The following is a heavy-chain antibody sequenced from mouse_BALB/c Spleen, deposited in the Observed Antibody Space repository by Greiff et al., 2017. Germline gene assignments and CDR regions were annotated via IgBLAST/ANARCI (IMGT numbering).Heavy chain of an antibody. D-gene: IGHD1-1*01. CDR1: GYTFTSYW. CDR3: TRDYYGSSDEFAY. V-gene: IGHV1S22*01. CDR2: IYPGSGST. J-gene: IGHJ3*01. Sequence: LQQPGSELVRPGASVKLSCKASGYTFTSYWMHWVKQRPGQGLEWIGNIYPGSGSTNYDEKFKGKATLTVDTSSSTAYMQLSSLTSEDSAVYYGTRDYYGSSDEFAYWGQGTPVTVSA.